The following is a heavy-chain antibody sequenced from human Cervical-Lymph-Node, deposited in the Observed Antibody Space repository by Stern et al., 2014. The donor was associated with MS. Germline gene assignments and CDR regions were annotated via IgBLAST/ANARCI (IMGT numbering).Heavy chain of an antibody. CDR1: GGPISSYS. J-gene: IGHJ2*01. D-gene: IGHD3-10*02. CDR2: MYYRGSS. V-gene: IGHV4-59*08. Sequence: QVQLQESGPGLAKPSGTLSLTCTVSGGPISSYSWSWIRQPPGKGLEWIGYMYYRGSSNYSPSLKSRVIISVDMSKKQFSLRLSSVTAADTAVYYCARHPALMVGGWYFDLWGRGTLVTVSS. CDR3: ARHPALMVGGWYFDL.